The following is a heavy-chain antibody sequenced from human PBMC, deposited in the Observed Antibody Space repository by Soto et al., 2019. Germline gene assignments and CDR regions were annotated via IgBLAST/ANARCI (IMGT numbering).Heavy chain of an antibody. CDR3: ARGGITIFGPLSYYYGMDV. CDR1: GGSVSSGSYY. D-gene: IGHD3-3*01. J-gene: IGHJ6*02. CDR2: IYYSGST. Sequence: NPSETLSLTCTVSGGSVSSGSYYWSWIRQPPGKGLEWIGYIYYSGSTNYNPSLKSRVTISVDTSKNQFSLKLSSVTAADTAVYYCARGGITIFGPLSYYYGMDVWGQGTTVTVSS. V-gene: IGHV4-61*01.